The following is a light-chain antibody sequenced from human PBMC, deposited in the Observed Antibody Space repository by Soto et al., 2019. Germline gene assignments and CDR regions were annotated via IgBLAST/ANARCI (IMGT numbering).Light chain of an antibody. J-gene: IGLJ2*01. Sequence: SYELTQPLSVSVALGQTARITCGGNNIGSRNVYWYQQKPGQAPVMVIYREIIRPSGIPERFSGSNSGNTATLTISRAQAGDEADYYCQVWDSSTVVFGGGTKLTVL. CDR3: QVWDSSTVV. CDR2: REI. V-gene: IGLV3-9*01. CDR1: NIGSRN.